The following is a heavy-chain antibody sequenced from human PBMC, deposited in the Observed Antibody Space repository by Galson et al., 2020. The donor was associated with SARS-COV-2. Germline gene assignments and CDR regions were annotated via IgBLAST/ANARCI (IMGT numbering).Heavy chain of an antibody. J-gene: IGHJ4*02. Sequence: SETLSLTCTVSGGSISNYFWTWIRQPAGKGLEWIGRIYTSGSTNYNPSLKSRVTMSIDTSKNQFSLKLSSVTAADTAMYYCARFQGGSYSLKCFDCWGQGTLVTVSS. CDR3: ARFQGGSYSLKCFDC. CDR1: GGSISNYF. V-gene: IGHV4-4*07. D-gene: IGHD1-26*01. CDR2: IYTSGST.